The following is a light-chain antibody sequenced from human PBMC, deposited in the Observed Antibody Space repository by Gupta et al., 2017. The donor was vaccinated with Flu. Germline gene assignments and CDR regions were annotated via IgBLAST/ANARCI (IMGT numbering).Light chain of an antibody. CDR2: GAS. V-gene: IGKV3-15*01. CDR3: QQYNNWPLT. J-gene: IGKJ4*01. CDR1: QSVSSN. Sequence: EIVMTQSPATLSVSPGERVTLSCRASQSVSSNLAWYQQRPGQAPSLLIYGASTRATGIPATFSGSGSGTEFTLTISSLQSEDFAVYYCQQYNNWPLTFGGGTKVEIK.